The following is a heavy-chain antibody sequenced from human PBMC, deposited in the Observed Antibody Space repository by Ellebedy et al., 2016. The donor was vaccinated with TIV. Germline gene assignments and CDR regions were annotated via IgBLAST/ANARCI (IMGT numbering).Heavy chain of an antibody. Sequence: SETLSLXXAVYGGSFSGYYWSWIRQPPGKGLEWIGEINHSGSTNYNPSLKSRVTISVDTSKNQFSLKLSSVTAADTAVYYCAREGSAFDIWGQGTMVTVSS. J-gene: IGHJ3*02. CDR1: GGSFSGYY. CDR2: INHSGST. V-gene: IGHV4-34*01. CDR3: AREGSAFDI.